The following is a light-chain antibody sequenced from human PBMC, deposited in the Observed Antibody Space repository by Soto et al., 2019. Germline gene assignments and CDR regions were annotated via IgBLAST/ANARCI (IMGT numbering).Light chain of an antibody. CDR2: DVA. V-gene: IGLV2-14*03. Sequence: QSALTQPASVSDSPGQSITISCPGTSSDVGGSNFVSWYQQHPGKPPKLIIYDVANRPSGVSNRFSGSKSGSTASLIISRLQTEDEADYYCVSDTSSTTYVFGTGTKVTVL. CDR1: SSDVGGSNF. J-gene: IGLJ1*01. CDR3: VSDTSSTTYV.